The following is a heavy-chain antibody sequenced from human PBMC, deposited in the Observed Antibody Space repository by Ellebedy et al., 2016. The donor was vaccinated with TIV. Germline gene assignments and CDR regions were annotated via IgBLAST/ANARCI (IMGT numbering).Heavy chain of an antibody. V-gene: IGHV3-53*01. Sequence: GESLKISCAASGFIVSTNDVSWVRQAPAKGLEWVSVFYYDGSTYYADSVKGRFTVSRDNSKNTVYLQMESRRFDDAAVYYCVGAYRRGGGGEFAHWGQGTLVTVSS. D-gene: IGHD3-16*01. CDR2: FYYDGST. CDR3: VGAYRRGGGGEFAH. J-gene: IGHJ1*01. CDR1: GFIVSTND.